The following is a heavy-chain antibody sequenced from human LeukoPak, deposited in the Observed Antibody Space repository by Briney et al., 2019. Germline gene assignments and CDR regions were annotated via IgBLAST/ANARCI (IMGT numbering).Heavy chain of an antibody. CDR3: ARDVVESSGYNWFDR. CDR1: GGTFNNYP. D-gene: IGHD3-22*01. J-gene: IGHJ5*02. CDR2: IIPIFGTG. V-gene: IGHV1-69*01. Sequence: ASVKVSCKASGGTFNNYPISWVRQAPGQGLEWMGGIIPIFGTGNYAQKFQGRVTITADESTSTAYMELTSLRSEDTAVYYCARDVVESSGYNWFDRWGQGTLVTVSS.